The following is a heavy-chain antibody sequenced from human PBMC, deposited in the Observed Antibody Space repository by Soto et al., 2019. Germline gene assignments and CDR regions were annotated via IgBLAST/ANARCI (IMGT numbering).Heavy chain of an antibody. CDR1: GFSVSDSS. D-gene: IGHD6-25*01. V-gene: IGHV3-48*02. Sequence: PGGSLRLSCAVSGFSVSDSSVSWVRQAPGKGLEWVAFISSGATARYYAASVRGRITISGDTANNSVSLQMSSLRDEDTAVYYCTSPRGYNENYPLLGGQEPLVTVPS. CDR2: ISSGATAR. CDR3: TSPRGYNENYPLL. J-gene: IGHJ4*02.